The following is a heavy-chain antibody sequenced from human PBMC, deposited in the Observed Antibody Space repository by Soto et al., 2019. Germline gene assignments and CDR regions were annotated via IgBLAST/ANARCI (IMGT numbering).Heavy chain of an antibody. J-gene: IGHJ4*02. D-gene: IGHD6-19*01. CDR1: GYTFTGYA. Sequence: QVQLVQSGAEEKKPGASVKVSCKASGYTFTGYAMHWGRQAPGQRLEWMGWINAGNGNTKYSQKFQGRVTITRDTSASAAYMELSSLRYEDTAVYCGARAVEVAADFDYWGQGTLVTVSS. CDR2: INAGNGNT. CDR3: ARAVEVAADFDY. V-gene: IGHV1-3*05.